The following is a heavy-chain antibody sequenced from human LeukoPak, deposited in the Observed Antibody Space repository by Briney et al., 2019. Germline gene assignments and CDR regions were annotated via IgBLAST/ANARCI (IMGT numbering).Heavy chain of an antibody. J-gene: IGHJ3*02. Sequence: GGSLRLSCAASGFTFSRYSMTWVRQAPGKGLEWVSSFTSMSRTIYYADSVKGRFTISRDDAKESLYLQMNSLGAEDTAIYYCAKTLTVIVVATDAFDIWGQGAMVTVSS. V-gene: IGHV3-21*01. D-gene: IGHD3-22*01. CDR3: AKTLTVIVVATDAFDI. CDR2: FTSMSRTI. CDR1: GFTFSRYS.